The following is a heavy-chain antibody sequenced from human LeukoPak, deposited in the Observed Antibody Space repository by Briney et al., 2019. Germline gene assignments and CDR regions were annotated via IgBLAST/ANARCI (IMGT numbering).Heavy chain of an antibody. CDR1: GGSFSGYY. CDR3: ARRTHCSSTSCYANYYYYMDV. J-gene: IGHJ6*03. Sequence: SETLSLTCAVYGGSFSGYYWSWIRQPPGKGLEWIGEINHSGSTNYNPSLKSRVTISVDTSKNQFSLKLSSVTAAGTAVYYCARRTHCSSTSCYANYYYYMDVWGKGTTVTVSS. CDR2: INHSGST. D-gene: IGHD2-2*01. V-gene: IGHV4-34*01.